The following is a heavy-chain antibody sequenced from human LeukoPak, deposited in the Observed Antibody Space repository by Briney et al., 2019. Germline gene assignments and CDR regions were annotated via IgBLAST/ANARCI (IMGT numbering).Heavy chain of an antibody. Sequence: PGGSLRLSCAASGFTFDDYAMHWVRQAPGKGLEWVSGISWNGGSIVYADSVKGRFTISRDNAKNSLYLQMNSLRAEDTALYYCAKDILSGAFARDGYNLGDAFDIWGQGTMVTVSS. CDR2: ISWNGGSI. J-gene: IGHJ3*02. CDR1: GFTFDDYA. V-gene: IGHV3-9*01. D-gene: IGHD5-24*01. CDR3: AKDILSGAFARDGYNLGDAFDI.